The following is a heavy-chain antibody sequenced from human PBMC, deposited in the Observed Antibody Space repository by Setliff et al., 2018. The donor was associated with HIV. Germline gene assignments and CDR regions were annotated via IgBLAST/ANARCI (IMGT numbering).Heavy chain of an antibody. D-gene: IGHD6-19*01. CDR2: INHSGTT. CDR1: GGSFSGYF. V-gene: IGHV4-34*01. Sequence: SETLSLTCAVYGGSFSGYFWTWIRQPPGKGLEWIGEINHSGTTNYSPSLKSRVAISVEMSKNQFSLKLSSVTPADTAVYYCARGRGSSPYRWFDPWGQGTLVTVSS. CDR3: ARGRGSSPYRWFDP. J-gene: IGHJ5*02.